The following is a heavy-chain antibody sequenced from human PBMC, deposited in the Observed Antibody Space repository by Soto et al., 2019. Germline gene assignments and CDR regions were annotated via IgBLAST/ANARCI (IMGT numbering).Heavy chain of an antibody. CDR3: XXXXSYGYSRAFDI. V-gene: IGHV4-31*03. J-gene: IGHJ3*02. D-gene: IGHD5-18*01. Sequence: QVQLQESGPGLVKPSQTLSLTCTVSGGSISSGGYYWSWIRQHPGKGLEWIGYIYYSGSTYYNPSLKSRVTISVDTSKNQFXLKLSSVTAADXAXXXXXXXXSYGYSRAFDIWGQGTMVTVSS. CDR2: IYYSGST. CDR1: GGSISSGGYY.